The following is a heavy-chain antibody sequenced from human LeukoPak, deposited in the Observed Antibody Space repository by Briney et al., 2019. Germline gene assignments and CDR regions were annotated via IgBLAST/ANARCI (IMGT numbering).Heavy chain of an antibody. CDR3: AKDLSYTSGASDH. V-gene: IGHV3-9*01. CDR1: GFTFDDYA. D-gene: IGHD6-19*01. CDR2: ISWNSGSI. Sequence: PGRSLRLSCAASGFTFDDYAMHWVRQAPGKGLEWVSGISWNSGSIGYADSVKGRFTISRDNSKNTLSLQLRSLRAEDTAVYYCAKDLSYTSGASDHWGQGTLVTVSS. J-gene: IGHJ4*02.